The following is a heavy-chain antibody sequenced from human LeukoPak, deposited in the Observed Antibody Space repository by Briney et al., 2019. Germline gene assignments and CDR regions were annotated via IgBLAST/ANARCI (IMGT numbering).Heavy chain of an antibody. CDR2: MNPYNGDR. Sequence: ASVKVSCKPSGYIFTTYHINWVRQATGQGLEWLGWMNPYNGDRGYAQKFQGRLSITSDTSISTAYMELSSLKSDDTAVYFCARTTSLTASGYDCWGQGTLVTVSS. CDR3: ARTTSLTASGYDC. CDR1: GYIFTTYH. V-gene: IGHV1-8*03. J-gene: IGHJ4*02. D-gene: IGHD4-17*01.